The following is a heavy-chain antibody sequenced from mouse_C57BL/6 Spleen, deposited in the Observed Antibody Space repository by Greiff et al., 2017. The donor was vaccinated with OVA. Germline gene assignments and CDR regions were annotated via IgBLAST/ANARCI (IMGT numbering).Heavy chain of an antibody. J-gene: IGHJ2*01. D-gene: IGHD1-1*01. CDR2: IDPEDGDT. V-gene: IGHV14-1*01. Sequence: VQLQQPGAELVKPGASVKLSCTASGFNIKDYYMHWVKQRPEQGLEWIGRIDPEDGDTEYAPKFQGKATMTADTSSNTAYLQLSSLTSEDTAVYYCTPITTVVATPHYFDYWGQGTTLTVSS. CDR3: TPITTVVATPHYFDY. CDR1: GFNIKDYY.